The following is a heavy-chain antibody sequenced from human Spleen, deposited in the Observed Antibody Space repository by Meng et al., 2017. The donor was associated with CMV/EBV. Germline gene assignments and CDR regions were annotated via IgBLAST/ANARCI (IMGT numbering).Heavy chain of an antibody. CDR1: GYTFTDSY. CDR3: TRGTILLGLDY. CDR2: INPNSGDT. V-gene: IGHV1-2*02. Sequence: SCKTSGYTFTDSYMHWVRQAPGQGLEWMGWINPNSGDTNYAQKFQGRVTMTSDTSISTAYMELSRLRSDDTAVYYCTRGTILLGLDYWGQGTLVTVSS. J-gene: IGHJ4*02. D-gene: IGHD3-16*01.